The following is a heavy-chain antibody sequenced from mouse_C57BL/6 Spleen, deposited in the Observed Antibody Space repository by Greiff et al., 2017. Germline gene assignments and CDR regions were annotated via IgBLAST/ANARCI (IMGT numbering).Heavy chain of an antibody. CDR1: GYTFTSYW. CDR3: ARRTDYYGSSGYFDY. Sequence: QVQLKQPGAELVKPGASVKLSCKASGYTFTSYWMHWVKQRPGRGLEWIGRIDPNSGGTKYNEKFKSKATLTVDKPSSTAYMQLSSLTSEDSAVYYCARRTDYYGSSGYFDYWGQGTTLTVSS. V-gene: IGHV1-72*01. D-gene: IGHD1-1*01. CDR2: IDPNSGGT. J-gene: IGHJ2*01.